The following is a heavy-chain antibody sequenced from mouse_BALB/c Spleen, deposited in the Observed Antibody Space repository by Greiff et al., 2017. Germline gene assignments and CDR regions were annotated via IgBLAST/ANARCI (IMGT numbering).Heavy chain of an antibody. CDR2: IWSGGST. V-gene: IGHV2-2*02. J-gene: IGHJ1*01. CDR1: GFSLTSYG. CDR3: ARNYYGNYWYFDV. D-gene: IGHD2-1*01. Sequence: VQLVESGPGLVQPSQSLSITCTVSGFSLTSYGVHWVRQSPGKGLEWLGVIWSGGSTDYNAAFISRLSISKDNSKSQVFFKMNSLQANDTAIYYCARNYYGNYWYFDVWGAGTTVTVSS.